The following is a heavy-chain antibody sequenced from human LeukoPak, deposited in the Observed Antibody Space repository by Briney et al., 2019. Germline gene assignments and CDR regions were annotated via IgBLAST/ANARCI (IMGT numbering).Heavy chain of an antibody. CDR3: AKDYYDSSGHYGMDV. CDR1: GYTFTSYY. V-gene: IGHV1-46*01. J-gene: IGHJ6*02. Sequence: ASVKVSCKASGYTFTSYYMHWVRQAPGQGLEWMGIINPSGGSTSYAQKFQGRVTVTRDTSTSTVYMELSSLRSEDTAVYYCAKDYYDSSGHYGMDVWGQGTTVTVSS. CDR2: INPSGGST. D-gene: IGHD3-22*01.